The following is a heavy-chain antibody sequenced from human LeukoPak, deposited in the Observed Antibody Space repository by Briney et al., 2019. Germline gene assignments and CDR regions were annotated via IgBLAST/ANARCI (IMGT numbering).Heavy chain of an antibody. CDR2: LSASGIST. CDR3: AAAYFGVDQYYYGMDV. Sequence: GGSLRLSCAVSGFTFSSYAMSWVRQAPGKGLEWVSALSASGISTYYADSVKGRFTISRDSSKKTLYLQMNSLRAEDTALYYCAAAYFGVDQYYYGMDVWGQGTTVTVSS. CDR1: GFTFSSYA. V-gene: IGHV3-23*01. D-gene: IGHD3-3*01. J-gene: IGHJ6*02.